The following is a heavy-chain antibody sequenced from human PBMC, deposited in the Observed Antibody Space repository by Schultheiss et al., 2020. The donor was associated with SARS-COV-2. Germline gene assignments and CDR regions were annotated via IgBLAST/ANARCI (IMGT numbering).Heavy chain of an antibody. D-gene: IGHD6-13*01. CDR1: GFTFGDYA. CDR2: IKSKTDGGTT. J-gene: IGHJ4*02. Sequence: GESLKISCTASGFTFGDYAMSWVRQAPGKGLEWVGRIKSKTDGGTTDYAAPVKGRFTISRDDSKNTLYLQMNSLKTEDTAVYYCTTTSSTWLDLDYWGQGTLVTVSS. CDR3: TTTSSTWLDLDY. V-gene: IGHV3-15*01.